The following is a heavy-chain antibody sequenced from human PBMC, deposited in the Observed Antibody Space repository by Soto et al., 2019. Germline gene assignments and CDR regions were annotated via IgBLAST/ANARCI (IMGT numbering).Heavy chain of an antibody. CDR3: AKADGTVTTFYFDY. CDR2: ISYDGSNK. D-gene: IGHD4-17*01. Sequence: QVQLVESGGSVVQPGRSLRLSCAASGFTFSSYGMHWVRQAPGKGLEWVAVISYDGSNKYYADSVKGRFTISRDNSKNTLYLQMNSLRAEDTAVYYCAKADGTVTTFYFDYWGQGTLVTVSS. J-gene: IGHJ4*02. V-gene: IGHV3-30*18. CDR1: GFTFSSYG.